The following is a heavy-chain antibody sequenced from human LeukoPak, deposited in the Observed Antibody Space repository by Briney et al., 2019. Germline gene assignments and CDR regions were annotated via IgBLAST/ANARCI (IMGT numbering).Heavy chain of an antibody. D-gene: IGHD3-9*01. V-gene: IGHV1-2*02. CDR2: LNPNSGGT. Sequence: ASVKVSCKASGYPFIGNYIHWVRQAPGQGLEWMGWLNPNSGGTQYSQKFQGRVTLTRDTSITTGYMELSGLTSDDTAVYYCAREETRYFDWLPHYGMDVWGQGTTVTVSS. CDR1: GYPFIGNY. CDR3: AREETRYFDWLPHYGMDV. J-gene: IGHJ6*02.